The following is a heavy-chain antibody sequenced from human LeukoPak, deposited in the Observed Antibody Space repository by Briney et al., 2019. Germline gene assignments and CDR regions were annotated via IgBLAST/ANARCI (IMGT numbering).Heavy chain of an antibody. J-gene: IGHJ4*02. D-gene: IGHD3-22*01. CDR2: ISGSGCST. CDR3: AKDQYDSSGYFLLPCDY. V-gene: IGHV3-23*01. Sequence: PGGSLRLSCAASGFTFSSYAMSWVRQAPGKGLEWGSAISGSGCSTYYADSVKGRFTISRDNSKNTLYLQMNSLRAEDTAVYYCAKDQYDSSGYFLLPCDYWGQGTLVTVSS. CDR1: GFTFSSYA.